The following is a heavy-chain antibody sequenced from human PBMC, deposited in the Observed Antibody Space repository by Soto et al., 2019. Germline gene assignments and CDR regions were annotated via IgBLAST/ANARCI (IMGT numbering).Heavy chain of an antibody. J-gene: IGHJ6*04. Sequence: QVQLVQSGAEVKKPGSSVKVSCKASGGSLSNYGISWVRQAPGQGLEWMGAIIPVFGTPNYAQKFQDRVTITADASTTTVYMEVRSLTSEDTAVYYCASGDATKIVVTTYYAMDVWGKGTTVTVSS. CDR1: GGSLSNYG. CDR2: IIPVFGTP. D-gene: IGHD3-22*01. CDR3: ASGDATKIVVTTYYAMDV. V-gene: IGHV1-69*12.